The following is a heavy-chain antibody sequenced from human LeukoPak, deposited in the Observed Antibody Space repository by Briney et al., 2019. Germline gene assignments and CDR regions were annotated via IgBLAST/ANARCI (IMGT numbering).Heavy chain of an antibody. J-gene: IGHJ3*02. CDR2: ISWNSGSI. D-gene: IGHD6-19*01. CDR3: AKDIAGAVAGRLGPGDAFDI. CDR1: GFTFDDYA. V-gene: IGHV3-9*01. Sequence: PGGSLRLSCAASGFTFDDYAMHWVRQAPGKGLGWVSGISWNSGSIGYADSVKGRFTISRDNAKNSLYLQMNSPRAEDTALYYCAKDIAGAVAGRLGPGDAFDIWGQGTMVTVSS.